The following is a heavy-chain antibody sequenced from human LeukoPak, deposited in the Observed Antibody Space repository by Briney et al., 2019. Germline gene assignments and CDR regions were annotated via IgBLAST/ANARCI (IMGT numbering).Heavy chain of an antibody. Sequence: SETLSLTCTVSGGSISSYYWSWIRQRPGKGLEWIGYIYYSGSTNYNPSLKSRVTISVDTSKNQFSLKLSSVTAADTAVYYCAGLVRVEGACPSSDYRGQGTLVTVYS. V-gene: IGHV4-59*01. CDR3: AGLVRVEGACPSSDY. J-gene: IGHJ4*02. CDR2: IYYSGST. CDR1: GGSISSYY. D-gene: IGHD3-10*01.